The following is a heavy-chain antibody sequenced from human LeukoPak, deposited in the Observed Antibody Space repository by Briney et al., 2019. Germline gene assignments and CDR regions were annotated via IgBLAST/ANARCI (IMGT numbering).Heavy chain of an antibody. CDR3: ARDIYSSGWESI. V-gene: IGHV3-21*01. CDR1: GFTFNTYS. D-gene: IGHD6-19*01. CDR2: ISSSSSYI. Sequence: PGGSLRLSCAASGFTFNTYSMNWVRQAPGKGLEWVSSISSSSSYIYYADSVKGRFTISRDNAKNSLYLQMNRLRAEDTAVYYCARDIYSSGWESIWGQGTLVTVSS. J-gene: IGHJ4*02.